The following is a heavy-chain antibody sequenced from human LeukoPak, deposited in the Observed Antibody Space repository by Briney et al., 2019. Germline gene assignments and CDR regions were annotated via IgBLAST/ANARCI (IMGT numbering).Heavy chain of an antibody. Sequence: ASVKVSCKASGYTFTSXXXNWVRQATGQGLEWMXXMXXXXXXXXXXXXXXXXXXXXRXTSISTAYMELSSLRSEDTAVYYCARDSQLFEFGYWGQGTLVTVSS. CDR1: GYTFTSXX. CDR3: ARDSQLFEFGY. D-gene: IGHD6-6*01. V-gene: IGHV1-8*01. J-gene: IGHJ4*02. CDR2: MXXXXXXX.